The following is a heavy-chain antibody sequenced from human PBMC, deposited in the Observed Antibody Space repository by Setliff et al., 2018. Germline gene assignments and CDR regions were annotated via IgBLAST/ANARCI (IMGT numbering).Heavy chain of an antibody. CDR3: ARAQVVFAISAPVWYFEV. CDR1: GGSFSGYQ. D-gene: IGHD2-21*01. V-gene: IGHV4-34*01. J-gene: IGHJ2*01. Sequence: PSETLSLTCVVYGGSFSGYQWSWIRQPPGKGLEWIGEINHSGSTNYNPSLKSRVSISVEKSKSQFSLKLTSVTATDTAVYYCARAQVVFAISAPVWYFEVWGRGTQVTVSS. CDR2: INHSGST.